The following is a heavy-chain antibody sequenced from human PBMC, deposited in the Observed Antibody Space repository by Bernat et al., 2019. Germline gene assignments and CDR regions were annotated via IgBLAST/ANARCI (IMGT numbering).Heavy chain of an antibody. Sequence: QVQLVESGGGVVQPGRSLRLSCAASGFTFSSYGMHWVRQAPGKGLEWVAVIWYDGSNKYYADSVKGRFTISRDNSNNTLYLQMNSLRAEDTAVYYCARDYYYDSSGYDYWGQGTLVTVSS. D-gene: IGHD3-22*01. J-gene: IGHJ4*02. CDR3: ARDYYYDSSGYDY. V-gene: IGHV3-33*01. CDR1: GFTFSSYG. CDR2: IWYDGSNK.